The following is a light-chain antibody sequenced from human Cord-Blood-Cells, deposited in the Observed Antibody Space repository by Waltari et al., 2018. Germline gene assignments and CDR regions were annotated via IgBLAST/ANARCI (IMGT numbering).Light chain of an antibody. CDR2: DAA. CDR3: QQRSNWPPLT. V-gene: IGKV3-11*01. CDR1: QSVRSY. J-gene: IGKJ5*01. Sequence: EIVLTQSPATLSLSPGERATLSCRASQSVRSYLAWYQQKPGQTPRLLIYDAANMATGIPASFSGSGSGTDFTLTISSLEPEEVAVYYCQQRSNWPPLTFGQGTRLEIK.